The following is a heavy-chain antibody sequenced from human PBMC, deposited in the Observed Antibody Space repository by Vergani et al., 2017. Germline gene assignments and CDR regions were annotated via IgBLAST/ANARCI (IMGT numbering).Heavy chain of an antibody. J-gene: IGHJ6*03. V-gene: IGHV4-30-2*01. Sequence: QLQLPESDSRLVNPSQTLSLTCTLSGDAISRDTYSWNWVRQPPGKPLEWIGSVYSSGTTYYNPSLGGRVTMSIDKSKNHFSLTLTSVTAADSAFYFCARGQTGYSRDWSTYFFYMDVWGKGTTVTVSS. D-gene: IGHD3/OR15-3a*01. CDR3: ARGQTGYSRDWSTYFFYMDV. CDR1: GDAISRDTYS. CDR2: VYSSGTT.